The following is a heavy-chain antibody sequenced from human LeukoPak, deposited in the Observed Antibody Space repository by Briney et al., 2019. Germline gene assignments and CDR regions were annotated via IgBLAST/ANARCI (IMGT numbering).Heavy chain of an antibody. CDR2: IYSDGRT. V-gene: IGHV3-53*04. CDR1: GFNVGTNY. CDR3: TRAVANTFDP. J-gene: IGHJ5*02. Sequence: GGSLRLSCAASGFNVGTNYMSWVRQAPGKGLEWVSVIYSDGRTFYADSVKGRFTISRHNSKNTMYFEMNGLRVEDTAVYYCTRAVANTFDPWGQGTLVTASS. D-gene: IGHD6-19*01.